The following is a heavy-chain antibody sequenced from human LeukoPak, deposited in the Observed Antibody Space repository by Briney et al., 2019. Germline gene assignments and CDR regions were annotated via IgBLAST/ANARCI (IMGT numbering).Heavy chain of an antibody. Sequence: PGRSLRLSCAASGFTFSSYGMHWVRQAPGKGLEWVAVIWYDGSNKYYADSVKGRFTISRDNSKNTLYLQMNSLRAEDTAVYYCARGPHSSGWNSIDYWGQGTLVTVSS. J-gene: IGHJ4*02. CDR2: IWYDGSNK. CDR1: GFTFSSYG. D-gene: IGHD6-19*01. V-gene: IGHV3-33*01. CDR3: ARGPHSSGWNSIDY.